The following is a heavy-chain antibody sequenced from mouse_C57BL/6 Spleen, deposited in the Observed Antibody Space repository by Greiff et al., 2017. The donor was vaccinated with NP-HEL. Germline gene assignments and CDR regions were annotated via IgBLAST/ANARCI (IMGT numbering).Heavy chain of an antibody. D-gene: IGHD2-4*01. CDR2: IYPGDGDT. CDR3: ARYDYDC. J-gene: IGHJ2*01. V-gene: IGHV1-82*01. CDR1: GYAFSSSW. Sequence: VKLQESGPELVKPGASVKISCKASGYAFSSSWMNWVKQRPGKGLEWIGRIYPGDGDTNYNGKFKGKATLTADKSSSTAYMQLSSLTSEDSAVSFCARYDYDCWGQGTTLTVSS.